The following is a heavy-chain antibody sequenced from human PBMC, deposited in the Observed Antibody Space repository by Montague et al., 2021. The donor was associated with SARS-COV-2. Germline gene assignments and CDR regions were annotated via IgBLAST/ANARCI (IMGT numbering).Heavy chain of an antibody. CDR2: IYYSGST. V-gene: IGHV4-59*01. CDR1: GGSISSYY. D-gene: IGHD6-25*01. CDR3: ARGIAAHGFYYYGMDV. J-gene: IGHJ6*02. Sequence: SETLSLTCTVSGGSISSYYWSWIRQSPGKGLEWIGYIYYSGSTNYNPSLKSRVTISVDTSKNQFSLKLSSVTVADTAVYYCARGIAAHGFYYYGMDVWGQGTTVTVSS.